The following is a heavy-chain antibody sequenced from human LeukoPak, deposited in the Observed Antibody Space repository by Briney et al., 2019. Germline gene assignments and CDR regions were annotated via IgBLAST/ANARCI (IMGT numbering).Heavy chain of an antibody. V-gene: IGHV4-59*01. CDR1: GGSISSYY. J-gene: IGHJ3*02. D-gene: IGHD5-12*01. CDR3: GRDNIVAYPRGAFDI. Sequence: SETLSLTCTVSGGSISSYYWSWIRQPPGKGLEWIGYIYYSGSTNYNPSLKSRVTISVDTSKNQFSLKLSSVTAADTAVYYCGRDNIVAYPRGAFDIWGQGTMVTVSS. CDR2: IYYSGST.